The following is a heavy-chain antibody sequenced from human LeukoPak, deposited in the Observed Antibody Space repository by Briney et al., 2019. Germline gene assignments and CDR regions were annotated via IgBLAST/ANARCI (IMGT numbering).Heavy chain of an antibody. Sequence: ASVKVSCKASYYTFPNYGVSWVRQAPGQGLEWMGWISAYNGNTNYAQKLQGRVTMTTDTSTSTAYMELRSLRSDDTAVYYCARHITMIVVVITTSEAWFDPWGQGTLVTVSS. CDR3: ARHITMIVVVITTSEAWFDP. D-gene: IGHD3-22*01. CDR2: ISAYNGNT. V-gene: IGHV1-18*01. J-gene: IGHJ5*02. CDR1: YYTFPNYG.